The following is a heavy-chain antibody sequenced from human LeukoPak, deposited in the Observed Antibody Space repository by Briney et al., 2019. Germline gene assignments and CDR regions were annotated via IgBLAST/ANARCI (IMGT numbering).Heavy chain of an antibody. CDR1: GFTFSSYW. Sequence: GGSLRLSCAASGFTFSSYWMHWVRQAPGKGLVWVSRINSDGSSITYADSVKGRFTISRDNAKNTLYLQMNSLGAEDTAVYYCARYFGSTDYWGQGTLVTVSS. D-gene: IGHD2-2*01. CDR2: INSDGSSI. J-gene: IGHJ4*02. CDR3: ARYFGSTDY. V-gene: IGHV3-74*01.